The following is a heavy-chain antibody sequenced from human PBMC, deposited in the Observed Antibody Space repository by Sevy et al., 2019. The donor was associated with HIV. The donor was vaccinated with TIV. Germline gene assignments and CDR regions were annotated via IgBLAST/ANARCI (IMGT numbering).Heavy chain of an antibody. CDR2: FSFGCGKI. CDR1: GFTFSNYA. V-gene: IGHV3-23*01. J-gene: IGHJ4*01. Sequence: GGSLRLSCAASGFTFSNYAMSWVRQAPGKGLEWVSTFSFGCGKINYADSVKGRVTISRDNSKNTLYLQMNSLSAEDTAIYYCAREGCSKPHDHWGQGTLVTV. CDR3: AREGCSKPHDH. D-gene: IGHD2-2*01.